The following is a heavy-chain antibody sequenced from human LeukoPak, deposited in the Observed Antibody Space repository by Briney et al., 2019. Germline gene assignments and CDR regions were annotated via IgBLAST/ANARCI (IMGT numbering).Heavy chain of an antibody. V-gene: IGHV1-69*04. CDR3: AIITSVAADANLHYYYYGMDV. J-gene: IGHJ6*02. CDR1: GGTFSSYA. CDR2: IIPILGIA. Sequence: ASVKVSCKASGGTFSSYAISWVRQAPGQGLEWMGRIIPILGIANYAQKFQGRVTITADKSTSTAYMELSSLRSEDTAVYYCAIITSVAADANLHYYYYGMDVWGQGTTVTVFS. D-gene: IGHD3-10*01.